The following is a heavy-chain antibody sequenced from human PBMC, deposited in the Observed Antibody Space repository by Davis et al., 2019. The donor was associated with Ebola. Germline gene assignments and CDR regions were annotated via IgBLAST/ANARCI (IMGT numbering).Heavy chain of an antibody. D-gene: IGHD2-2*02. CDR3: ARGACSSTSCYTGWFDP. J-gene: IGHJ5*02. CDR2: INHSGST. V-gene: IGHV4-34*01. CDR1: GGSFSGYY. Sequence: MPSETLSLTCAVYGGSFSGYYWSWIRQPPGKGLEWIGEINHSGSTNYNPSLKSRVTISVDKSKNQFSLKLSSVTAADTAVYYCARGACSSTSCYTGWFDPWGQGTLVTVSS.